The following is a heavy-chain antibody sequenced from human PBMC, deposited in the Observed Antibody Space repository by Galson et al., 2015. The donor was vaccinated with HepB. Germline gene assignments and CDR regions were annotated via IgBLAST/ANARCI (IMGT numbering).Heavy chain of an antibody. CDR3: ARMEWLTLDY. Sequence: PALVKPTQTLTLTCTFSGFSLSSRGVGVGWIRQPPGKALEWLAVIYWDDDRRYSPSLKSRLTITKDTSKNQVVLTMTNMDPVDTATYYCARMEWLTLDYWGQGILVTVSS. V-gene: IGHV2-5*02. D-gene: IGHD3-3*01. CDR2: IYWDDDR. J-gene: IGHJ4*02. CDR1: GFSLSSRGVG.